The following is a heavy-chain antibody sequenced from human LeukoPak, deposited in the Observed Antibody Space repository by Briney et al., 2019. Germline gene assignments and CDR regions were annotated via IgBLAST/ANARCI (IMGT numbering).Heavy chain of an antibody. CDR1: GFTFSSYA. D-gene: IGHD5-24*01. V-gene: IGHV3-30*02. CDR3: ARNRVGFYYADAFDM. J-gene: IGHJ3*02. Sequence: GGFLRLSCAASGFTFSSYAMHWVRQTPGKGLEWVAFIHYDGSEKYYADSLKGRFTISRDNSKNTLYLQMNSLRGEDTAVYYCARNRVGFYYADAFDMWGQGTMVTVSS. CDR2: IHYDGSEK.